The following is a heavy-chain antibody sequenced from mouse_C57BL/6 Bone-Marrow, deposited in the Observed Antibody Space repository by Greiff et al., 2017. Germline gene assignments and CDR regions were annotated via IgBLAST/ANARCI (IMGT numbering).Heavy chain of an antibody. CDR2: IDPENGDT. CDR3: TTGRLYYFDY. Sequence: VQLQQSGAELVRPGASVKLSCTASGFNIKDDYMHWVKQRPEQGLEWIGWIDPENGDTEYASKFQGKAPITADTSSNTAYLQLSSLTSEDTAVYYCTTGRLYYFDYWGQGTTLTVSS. CDR1: GFNIKDDY. J-gene: IGHJ2*01. V-gene: IGHV14-4*01.